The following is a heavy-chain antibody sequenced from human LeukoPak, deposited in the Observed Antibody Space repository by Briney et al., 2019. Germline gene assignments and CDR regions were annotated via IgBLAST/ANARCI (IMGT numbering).Heavy chain of an antibody. CDR2: ITSDGGRT. J-gene: IGHJ6*03. D-gene: IGHD3-10*01. CDR3: ARSRGLDVHYYYHMDV. Sequence: PGGSLRLSCAASGFTSSSYAVNWVRQAPGKGLEYVSAITSDGGRTYYANSVKGRFTISRDNSKNTLYLQMGSLRAEDMAVYYCARSRGLDVHYYYHMDVWGKGTTVTVSS. V-gene: IGHV3-64*01. CDR1: GFTSSSYA.